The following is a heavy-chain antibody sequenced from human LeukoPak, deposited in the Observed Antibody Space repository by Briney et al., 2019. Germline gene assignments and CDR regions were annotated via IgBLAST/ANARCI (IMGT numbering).Heavy chain of an antibody. CDR3: ARWDIRGTAHQLDY. D-gene: IGHD2-21*02. CDR2: ISGSGGST. Sequence: GGSLRLSCAASGFTFSSYAMSWVRQAPGKGLEWVSAISGSGGSTYYADSVKGRFTISRDNSKSTLYLQMNNLRAEDTAVYFCARWDIRGTAHQLDYWGQGTLVTVSS. J-gene: IGHJ4*02. V-gene: IGHV3-23*01. CDR1: GFTFSSYA.